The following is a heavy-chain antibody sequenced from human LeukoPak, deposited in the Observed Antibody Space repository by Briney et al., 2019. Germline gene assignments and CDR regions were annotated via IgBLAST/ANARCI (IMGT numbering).Heavy chain of an antibody. V-gene: IGHV3-33*05. J-gene: IGHJ4*02. CDR1: GFIFSHYG. Sequence: PGGSLRLSCGASGFIFSHYGMHWVRQAPGKGLEWVAVIQNDASTENFADSVKGRFTISRDNSKNTVFLQMNSLRVEDTAVYYCARELSQIVWGGLDYGGQGTLVSVSS. CDR3: ARELSQIVWGGLDY. D-gene: IGHD2-21*01. CDR2: IQNDASTE.